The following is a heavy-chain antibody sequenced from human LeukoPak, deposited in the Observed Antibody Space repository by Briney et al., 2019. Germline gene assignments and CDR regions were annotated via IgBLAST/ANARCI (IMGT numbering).Heavy chain of an antibody. CDR3: AKDYDSSGYYYFDY. J-gene: IGHJ4*02. CDR1: GFTFSSYG. D-gene: IGHD3-22*01. Sequence: GSLRLSCAASGFTFSSYGMHWVRQAPGKGLEWVAVISYDGSNKYYADSVKGRFTISRDNSKYTLYLQMSSLRAEDTAVYYCAKDYDSSGYYYFDYWGQGTLVTVSS. CDR2: ISYDGSNK. V-gene: IGHV3-30*18.